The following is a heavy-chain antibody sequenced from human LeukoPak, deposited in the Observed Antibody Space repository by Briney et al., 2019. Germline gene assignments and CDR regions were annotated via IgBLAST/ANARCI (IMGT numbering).Heavy chain of an antibody. J-gene: IGHJ6*02. Sequence: GGSLRLSCVASGFTVSSNYMSWVRQAPGRGLEWVSVIYSGGTTYYADSVKGRFTISRDNSKNTLYLQMSSLRDEDAAAYYCARGRRDIYYGMDVWGQGTTVIVSS. CDR1: GFTVSSNY. D-gene: IGHD5-24*01. CDR3: ARGRRDIYYGMDV. V-gene: IGHV3-66*01. CDR2: IYSGGTT.